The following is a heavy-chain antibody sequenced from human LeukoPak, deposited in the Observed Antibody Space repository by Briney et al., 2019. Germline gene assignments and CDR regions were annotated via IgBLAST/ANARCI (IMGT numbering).Heavy chain of an antibody. CDR3: ASRETGQYYFDY. D-gene: IGHD1-26*01. CDR1: GGSISSYY. CDR2: IYYSGST. J-gene: IGHJ4*02. V-gene: IGHV4-59*01. Sequence: SETLSLTCTVSGGSISSYYWSWIRQPPGKGLEWIGYIYYSGSTNYNPSLKSRVTISVDTSKNQFSLKLSSVTAADTAVYYCASRETGQYYFDYWGQGTLVTVSS.